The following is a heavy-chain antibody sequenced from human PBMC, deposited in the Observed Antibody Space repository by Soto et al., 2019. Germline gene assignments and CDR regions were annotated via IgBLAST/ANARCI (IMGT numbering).Heavy chain of an antibody. CDR2: IYNSGST. V-gene: IGHV4-4*02. Sequence: QVQLQESGPGLVKPSGTLSLTCAVSSGSISSSNWWSWVRQPPGKGLEWIGEIYNSGSTNYNPSLKSRVTISVDKSKNQFSLKLSSVTAADTAVYYCARAFRYCSGGSCYPSGAFDIWGQGTMVTVSS. D-gene: IGHD2-15*01. CDR1: SGSISSSNW. J-gene: IGHJ3*02. CDR3: ARAFRYCSGGSCYPSGAFDI.